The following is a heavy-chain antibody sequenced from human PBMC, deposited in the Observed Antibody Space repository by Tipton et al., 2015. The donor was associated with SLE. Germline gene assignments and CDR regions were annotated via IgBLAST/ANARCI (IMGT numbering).Heavy chain of an antibody. V-gene: IGHV4-34*01. D-gene: IGHD3-10*01. Sequence: LRLSCAVYGGSFSGYYWGWIRQPPGKGLEWIGSIYYSGSTYYNPSLKSRVTISVDTSKNQFSLKLSSVTAADTAVYYCATPGGIMVRGAYFDYWGQGTLVTVSS. CDR2: IYYSGST. CDR3: ATPGGIMVRGAYFDY. CDR1: GGSFSGYY. J-gene: IGHJ4*02.